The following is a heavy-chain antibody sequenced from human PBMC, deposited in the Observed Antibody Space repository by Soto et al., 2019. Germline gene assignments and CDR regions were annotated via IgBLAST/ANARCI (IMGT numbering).Heavy chain of an antibody. CDR3: ARGITLPTPLDY. D-gene: IGHD1-20*01. CDR1: GYTFTSYA. V-gene: IGHV1-3*05. Sequence: QVQLVQSGAEEKKPGASVKVSCKASGYTFTSYAMHWVRQAPGQRLEWMGWINAGNGNTKYSQKFQGRVTITRDTSASTAYMELRSLRSEDPAVYYCARGITLPTPLDYWCQGTLVTVSS. CDR2: INAGNGNT. J-gene: IGHJ4*02.